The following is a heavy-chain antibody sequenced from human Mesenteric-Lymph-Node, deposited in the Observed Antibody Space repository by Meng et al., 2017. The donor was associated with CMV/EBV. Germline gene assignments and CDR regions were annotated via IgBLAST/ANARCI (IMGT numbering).Heavy chain of an antibody. Sequence: GESLKISCAASGFTFSSYAMSWVRQAPGKGLEWVSAISGSGGSTYYADSVKGRFTISRDNSKNTLYLQMNSLRAEDTAVYYCARSTVTRSPFDYWGQGTLVTVSS. V-gene: IGHV3-23*01. CDR1: GFTFSSYA. D-gene: IGHD4-17*01. J-gene: IGHJ4*02. CDR3: ARSTVTRSPFDY. CDR2: ISGSGGST.